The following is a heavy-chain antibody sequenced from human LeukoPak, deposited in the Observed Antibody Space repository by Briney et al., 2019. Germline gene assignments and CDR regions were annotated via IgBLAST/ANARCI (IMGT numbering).Heavy chain of an antibody. Sequence: PGTSLRVSCAASAFTFSSYAMHWVRQAPGKGLEWVAVISCDGSNKYYADSVKGRFTISRDNSKNTLYLQMNSLRAEDTAVYYCAKDSSGQSFQHWGQGTLVTVSS. CDR2: ISCDGSNK. CDR3: AKDSSGQSFQH. D-gene: IGHD3-22*01. J-gene: IGHJ1*01. CDR1: AFTFSSYA. V-gene: IGHV3-30*04.